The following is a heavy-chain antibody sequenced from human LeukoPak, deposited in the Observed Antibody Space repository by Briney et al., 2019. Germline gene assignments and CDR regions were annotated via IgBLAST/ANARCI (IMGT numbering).Heavy chain of an antibody. J-gene: IGHJ2*01. Sequence: SVKVSCKASGGTFSSYAISWVRQAPGQGLEWMGGIIPIFGTANYAQKFQGRVAITADESTSTAYMELSSLRSEDTAVYYCARDGLDDSSGPLAGPYFDLWGRGTLVTVSS. CDR2: IIPIFGTA. D-gene: IGHD3-22*01. V-gene: IGHV1-69*01. CDR1: GGTFSSYA. CDR3: ARDGLDDSSGPLAGPYFDL.